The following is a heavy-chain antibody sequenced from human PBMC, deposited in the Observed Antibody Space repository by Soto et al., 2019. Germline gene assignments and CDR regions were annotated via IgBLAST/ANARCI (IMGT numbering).Heavy chain of an antibody. D-gene: IGHD3-16*01. CDR1: GFRFKSFV. Sequence: QLQLVESGGGVVQPGTSLRLSCAASGFRFKSFVMHWVRQAPSKGLDWVAFTSYDGNNKDYGDSVKGRFTVSRDNSQNTLHLQMDFLRPEDTALYYCARWGTTGGFDLWGQGTLVSVSS. J-gene: IGHJ4*02. CDR2: TSYDGNNK. CDR3: ARWGTTGGFDL. V-gene: IGHV3-30*19.